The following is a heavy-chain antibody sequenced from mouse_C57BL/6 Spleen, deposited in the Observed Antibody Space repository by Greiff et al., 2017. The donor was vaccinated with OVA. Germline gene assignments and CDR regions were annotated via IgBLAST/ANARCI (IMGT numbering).Heavy chain of an antibody. CDR3: ARRARGLYAYEGYAMDY. CDR1: GFSLSTSGLG. J-gene: IGHJ4*01. D-gene: IGHD2-2*01. V-gene: IGHV8-12*01. CDR2: IYWDDDK. Sequence: QVTLKVSGPGILQSSQTLSLTCSFSGFSLSTSGLGVSWIRQPSGKGLEWLAHIYWDDDKRYNPSLKSRLTISKETSSNQVFLKITRLDTAVTATYCCARRARGLYAYEGYAMDYGGQGTSVTVSS.